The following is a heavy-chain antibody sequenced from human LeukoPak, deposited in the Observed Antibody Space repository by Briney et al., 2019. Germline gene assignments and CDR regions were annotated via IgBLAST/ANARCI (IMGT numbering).Heavy chain of an antibody. Sequence: GGSLRLSCSGSGLTLSTYAMHWVRQAPGKGLEYVSAIATDGGGTYYADSVKGRFTISRDKSKNTLYLQMRGLRAEDTAVYYCMTRDTSGYWGQGTLVTVSS. V-gene: IGHV3-64D*09. CDR2: IATDGGGT. D-gene: IGHD3-10*01. CDR1: GLTLSTYA. CDR3: MTRDTSGY. J-gene: IGHJ4*02.